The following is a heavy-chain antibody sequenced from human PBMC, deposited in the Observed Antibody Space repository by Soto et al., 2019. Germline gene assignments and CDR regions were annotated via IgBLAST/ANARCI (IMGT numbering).Heavy chain of an antibody. CDR1: GYTFTSYG. D-gene: IGHD3-3*01. V-gene: IGHV1-18*01. Sequence: ASVKVSCKASGYTFTSYGISWVRQAPEQGLEWMGWISAYNSNTNYAQKLQGRVTMTTDTSTSKAYMELRSLRSDDTAVSYCATDSGYVFWIGYYGWSHGIYYYGMCSCRQDSTGSVSS. J-gene: IGHJ6*01. CDR3: ATDSGYVFWIGYYGWSHGIYYYGMCS. CDR2: ISAYNSNT.